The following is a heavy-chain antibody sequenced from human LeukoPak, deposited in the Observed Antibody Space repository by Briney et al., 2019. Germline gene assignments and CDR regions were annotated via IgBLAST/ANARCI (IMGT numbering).Heavy chain of an antibody. CDR3: VKSYAGYSSSSLFDY. D-gene: IGHD6-13*01. Sequence: SGGSLRLSCSASGFTFSSYAMHWVRQAPGKGLQYVSAISTNGGGTYYADSVKGRFTISRDNTKNTLYLQMSSLRAEDTAVYYCVKSYAGYSSSSLFDYWGQGTLVTVSS. CDR1: GFTFSSYA. V-gene: IGHV3-64D*06. J-gene: IGHJ4*02. CDR2: ISTNGGGT.